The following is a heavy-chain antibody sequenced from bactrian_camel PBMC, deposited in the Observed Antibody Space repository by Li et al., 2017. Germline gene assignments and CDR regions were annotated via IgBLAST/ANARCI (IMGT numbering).Heavy chain of an antibody. J-gene: IGHJ4*01. Sequence: HVQLVESGGGLMQPGGSLRLSCAASGYVYTNKCMAWFRQRPGTQRKREEVAVMDDTGYTNYYDSSVKGRFTVSRDDTVNTLYLQLNSLKTEDTAMYYCASGYLVAGNPDWGQGTQVTVS. D-gene: IGHD6*01. CDR2: MDDTGYT. V-gene: IGHV3S53*01. CDR3: ASGYLVAGNPD. CDR1: GYVYTNKC.